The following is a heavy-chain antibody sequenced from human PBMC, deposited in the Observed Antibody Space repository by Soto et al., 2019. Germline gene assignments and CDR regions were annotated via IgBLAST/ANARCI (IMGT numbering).Heavy chain of an antibody. CDR2: IGNRGHAT. CDR1: ECPSRTDD. CDR3: AKVTLSGERC. J-gene: IGHJ4*01. D-gene: IGHD3-10*02. Sequence: EVQMLESGGDLIQPGGSLRLSCAASECPSRTDDMSWVRQAPGKGLEWVSAIGNRGHATYYADSVRARFTISKDDSKNTLYLQMNSLNAEDTAVDSGAKVTLSGERCWGRGTLVTVSS. V-gene: IGHV3-23*01.